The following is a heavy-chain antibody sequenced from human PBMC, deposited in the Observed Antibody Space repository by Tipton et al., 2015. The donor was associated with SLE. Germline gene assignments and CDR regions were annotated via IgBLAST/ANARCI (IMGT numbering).Heavy chain of an antibody. CDR1: GYSISSGYY. Sequence: TLSLTCAVSGYSISSGYYWGWIRQPPGKGLEWIGYIYYSGSTNYNPSLKSRVTISVDTSKNQFSLKLSSVTAADTAVYYCARYSDYYDSSADYRAFFDYWGQGTLVTVSS. CDR2: IYYSGST. J-gene: IGHJ4*02. CDR3: ARYSDYYDSSADYRAFFDY. V-gene: IGHV4-61*01. D-gene: IGHD3-22*01.